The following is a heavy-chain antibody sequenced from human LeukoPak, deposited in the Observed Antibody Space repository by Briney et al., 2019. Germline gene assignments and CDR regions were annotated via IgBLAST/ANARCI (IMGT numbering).Heavy chain of an antibody. Sequence: GGSLRLSCAASGFXFSGYAMSWVRQAPGKGLDWVSSISARGAATYYADSLKGRCSISRDNSKNTLYLQMNSLRADDTAAYYCAKGGDFYGSGSYEAAFDYWGQGTLVTVSS. V-gene: IGHV3-23*01. CDR2: ISARGAAT. CDR1: GFXFSGYA. CDR3: AKGGDFYGSGSYEAAFDY. D-gene: IGHD3-10*01. J-gene: IGHJ4*02.